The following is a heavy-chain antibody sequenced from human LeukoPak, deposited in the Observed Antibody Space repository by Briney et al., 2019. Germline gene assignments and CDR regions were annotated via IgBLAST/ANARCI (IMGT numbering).Heavy chain of an antibody. J-gene: IGHJ4*02. Sequence: PGGSLRLSCAASGFTFDNYGLSWVRQAPGKGLEWVSGINWNGGSTGHADSVKGRFTISRDNSRNTLYLQMNSLRTEDTAVYYCAKAGSIRFDYWGQGTLVTVSS. D-gene: IGHD1-26*01. CDR3: AKAGSIRFDY. CDR1: GFTFDNYG. CDR2: INWNGGST. V-gene: IGHV3-20*04.